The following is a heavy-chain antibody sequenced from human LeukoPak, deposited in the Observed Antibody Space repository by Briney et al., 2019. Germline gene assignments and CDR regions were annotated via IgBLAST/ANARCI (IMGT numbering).Heavy chain of an antibody. Sequence: ESLKIPWKGSGYSLTSYWLGRVRQMPGEGPEVVGIIDPGDSDTRYSTSFQGQVAISADKSTSTAYLQWSSLKASDTAMYYCARHVGSSFGGSYMDVWGKGTTVTVSS. J-gene: IGHJ6*03. D-gene: IGHD4-23*01. V-gene: IGHV5-51*01. CDR1: GYSLTSYW. CDR3: ARHVGSSFGGSYMDV. CDR2: IDPGDSDT.